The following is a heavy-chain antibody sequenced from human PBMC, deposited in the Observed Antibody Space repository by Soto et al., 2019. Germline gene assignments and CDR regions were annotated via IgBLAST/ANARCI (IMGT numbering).Heavy chain of an antibody. J-gene: IGHJ5*02. D-gene: IGHD4-4*01. CDR3: ARGLPYSNGNWLDP. CDR1: GFTFSSYA. CDR2: ISYDGSNK. V-gene: IGHV3-30-3*01. Sequence: QVQLVESGGGVVQPGRSLRLSCAASGFTFSSYAMHWVRQAPGKGLEWVAVISYDGSNKYYADSVKGRFTISRDNSKNTLYLQMNSLRAEDTGVYYCARGLPYSNGNWLDPWGQGTLVTVSS.